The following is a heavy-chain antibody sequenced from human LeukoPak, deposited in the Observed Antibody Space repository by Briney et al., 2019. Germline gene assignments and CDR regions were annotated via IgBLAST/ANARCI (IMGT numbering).Heavy chain of an antibody. V-gene: IGHV4-59*01. J-gene: IGHJ5*02. CDR2: IYYSGST. Sequence: SETLSLTCTVSGGSISSYYWSWIRQPPGKGLEWIGYIYYSGSTNYNPSLKSRVTISVDTSKNQFSLKLSSVTAADTAVYYCARGAYYYGSGSYWSWFDPWGQGTLVTVSS. CDR3: ARGAYYYGSGSYWSWFDP. CDR1: GGSISSYY. D-gene: IGHD3-10*01.